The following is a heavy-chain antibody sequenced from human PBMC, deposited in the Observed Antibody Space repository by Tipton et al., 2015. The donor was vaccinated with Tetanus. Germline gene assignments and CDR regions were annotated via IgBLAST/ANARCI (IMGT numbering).Heavy chain of an antibody. D-gene: IGHD2-21*02. J-gene: IGHJ4*02. Sequence: QVQLVQSGPEVKKPGASVKVSCTASGYTFTGNYIHWVRQVPGQRLEWMAWINPNSGGTDFARKFQGRVTVTRDTSISTAYMELSGLRSDDTAVYFCARATANSAFDFWGQGTRVIVSS. CDR3: ARATANSAFDF. CDR2: INPNSGGT. V-gene: IGHV1-2*02. CDR1: GYTFTGNY.